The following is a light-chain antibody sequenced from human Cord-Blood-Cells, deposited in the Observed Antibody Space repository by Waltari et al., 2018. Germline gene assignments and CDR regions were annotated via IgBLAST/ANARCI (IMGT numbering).Light chain of an antibody. CDR1: LMVRSSY. CDR2: GAS. J-gene: IGKJ3*01. CDR3: QQYGSSPFT. Sequence: SSRAMLMVRSSYLAGYRQTPGQVPSLLSYGASSSATGIPDRFSGSGSGTDLTLTISRLEPEDFAVYYCQQYGSSPFTFGPGTKVDIK. V-gene: IGKV3-20*01.